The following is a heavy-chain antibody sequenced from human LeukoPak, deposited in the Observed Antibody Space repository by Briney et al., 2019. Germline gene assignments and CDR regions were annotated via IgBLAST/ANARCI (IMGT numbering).Heavy chain of an antibody. CDR1: GYTFTGQD. D-gene: IGHD6-19*01. CDR3: ASYPRYSSSPPFDY. J-gene: IGHJ4*02. CDR2: INTNTGDT. Sequence: ASVKVSCKASGYTFTGQDMHWVRQAPGQGLEWMGWINTNTGDTNYAQKFQGRVTMTRDTTISTAYMELSRLTSDDTAVYYCASYPRYSSSPPFDYWGQGTLVTVSS. V-gene: IGHV1-2*02.